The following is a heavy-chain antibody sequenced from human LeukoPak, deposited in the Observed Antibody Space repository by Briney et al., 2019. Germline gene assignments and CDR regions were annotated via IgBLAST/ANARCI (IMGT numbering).Heavy chain of an antibody. Sequence: GGSLRLSCAASGFTFDDYAMHWVRQAPGKGLEWVSGISWNSGSIGYADSVKGRFTISRDNAKNSLYLQMNSLRAEDTAVYYCARVYCTNGVCYYSYWGQGTLVTVSS. V-gene: IGHV3-9*01. CDR2: ISWNSGSI. J-gene: IGHJ4*02. D-gene: IGHD2-8*01. CDR1: GFTFDDYA. CDR3: ARVYCTNGVCYYSY.